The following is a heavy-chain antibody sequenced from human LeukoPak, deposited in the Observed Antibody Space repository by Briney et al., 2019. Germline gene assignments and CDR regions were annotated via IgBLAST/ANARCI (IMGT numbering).Heavy chain of an antibody. Sequence: SVKVSCKASGGTFSSYAISWVRQAPGQGLEWMGGIIPIFGTANYAQKFQGRVTITADESTSTAYMELSRLRSEDTAVYYCARAPLRADIVVVPAATPYYYYYGMDVWGKGTTVTVSS. CDR3: ARAPLRADIVVVPAATPYYYYYGMDV. CDR2: IIPIFGTA. V-gene: IGHV1-69*13. D-gene: IGHD2-2*01. CDR1: GGTFSSYA. J-gene: IGHJ6*04.